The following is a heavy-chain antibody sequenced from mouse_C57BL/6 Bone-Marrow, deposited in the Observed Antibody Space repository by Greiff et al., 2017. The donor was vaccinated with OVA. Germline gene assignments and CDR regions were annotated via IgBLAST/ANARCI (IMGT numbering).Heavy chain of an antibody. D-gene: IGHD2-4*01. CDR3: ARDRYDYDDAMDY. J-gene: IGHJ4*01. Sequence: EVQRVESEGGLVQPGSSMKLSCTASGFTFSDYYMAWVRQVPEKGLEWVANINYDGSSTYYLDSLKSRFIISRDNAKNILYLQMSSLKSEDTATYYCARDRYDYDDAMDYWGQGTSVTGSS. V-gene: IGHV5-16*01. CDR1: GFTFSDYY. CDR2: INYDGSST.